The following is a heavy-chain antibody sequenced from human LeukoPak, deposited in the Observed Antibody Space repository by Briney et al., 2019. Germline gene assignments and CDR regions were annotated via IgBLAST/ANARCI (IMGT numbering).Heavy chain of an antibody. D-gene: IGHD1-26*01. J-gene: IGHJ4*02. Sequence: PGGSLRLSCAASGFTFSSYNMNWVRQAPGKGLEWVSYISSSSSALYYSDSVKGRFTISRDNAKNSLYLQMNSLRAEDTAVYYCARDPPRSVGGTKILWDWGQGTLVTVSS. CDR1: GFTFSSYN. CDR3: ARDPPRSVGGTKILWD. V-gene: IGHV3-48*01. CDR2: ISSSSSAL.